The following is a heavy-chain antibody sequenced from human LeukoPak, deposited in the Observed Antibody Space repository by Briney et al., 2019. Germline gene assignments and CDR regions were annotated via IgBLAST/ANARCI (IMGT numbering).Heavy chain of an antibody. J-gene: IGHJ2*01. CDR2: IYYSGST. D-gene: IGHD3-22*01. Sequence: SETLSLTCTVSGGSISSGGYYWSWIRQHPGKGLEWIGYIYYSGSTYYNPSLKSRVTISVDTSKNQFSLKLSSVTAADTAVYYCARDTSERYYDSSGYPKTYWYFDLWGRGTLVTVSS. CDR1: GGSISSGGYY. V-gene: IGHV4-31*03. CDR3: ARDTSERYYDSSGYPKTYWYFDL.